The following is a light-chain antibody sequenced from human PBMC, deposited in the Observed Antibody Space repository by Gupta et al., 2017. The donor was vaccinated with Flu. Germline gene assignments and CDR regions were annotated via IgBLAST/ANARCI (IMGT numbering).Light chain of an antibody. J-gene: IGLJ2*01. CDR1: NIGSKS. V-gene: IGLV3-21*03. CDR2: DDS. Sequence: KTARITCAGNNIGSKSVHWYQQRPGQAPVLVVYDDSARPSGIPERFAGSNSGNTATLTISRVEAGDEADDYCQVWDRSSDHAGVFGGGTKLTVL. CDR3: QVWDRSSDHAGV.